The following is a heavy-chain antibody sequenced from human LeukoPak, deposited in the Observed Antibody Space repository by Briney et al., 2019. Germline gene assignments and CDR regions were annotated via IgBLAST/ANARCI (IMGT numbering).Heavy chain of an antibody. CDR2: IYSSGST. CDR3: ARFYYGAKGYYFDH. D-gene: IGHD4-17*01. V-gene: IGHV4-59*01. Sequence: SETLSLTCSVSGDSISSYYWSWIRQPPGKGLEWIGYIYSSGSTNYNPSLKSRVTISLDTSKNQFSLKLSSVTAADAAVYYCARFYYGAKGYYFDHWGQGILVTVSS. J-gene: IGHJ4*02. CDR1: GDSISSYY.